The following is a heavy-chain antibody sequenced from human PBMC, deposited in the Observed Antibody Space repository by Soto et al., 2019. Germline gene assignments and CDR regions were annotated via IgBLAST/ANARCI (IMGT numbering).Heavy chain of an antibody. CDR2: IATYNSNK. V-gene: IGHV1-18*01. D-gene: IGHD3-10*01. Sequence: ASVKVSCKTSGYTFTNFGLSWVRQAPGQGLEWMGWIATYNSNKNYAQKFQGRLTLTTDTSTSTGYMELKSLEYDDTAVYYCARVLRGVVNWFDPWGQGTLVTVSS. CDR1: GYTFTNFG. CDR3: ARVLRGVVNWFDP. J-gene: IGHJ5*02.